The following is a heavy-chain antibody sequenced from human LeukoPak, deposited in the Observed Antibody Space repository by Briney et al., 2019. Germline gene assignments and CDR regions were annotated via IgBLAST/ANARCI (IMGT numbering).Heavy chain of an antibody. CDR1: GGSISSYY. J-gene: IGHJ6*02. V-gene: IGHV4-59*01. CDR3: ARVPYDSSGYYYPSYYYYGMDV. D-gene: IGHD3-22*01. Sequence: PSETLSLTCTVSGGSISSYYWSWIRQPPGKGLEWIGYIYYSGSTNYNPSLKSRVTISVDTPKNQFSLKLNSVTAADTAVYYCARVPYDSSGYYYPSYYYYGMDVWGQGTTVTVSS. CDR2: IYYSGST.